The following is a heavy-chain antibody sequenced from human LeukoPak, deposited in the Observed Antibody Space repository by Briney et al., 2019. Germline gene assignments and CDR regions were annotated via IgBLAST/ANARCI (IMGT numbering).Heavy chain of an antibody. D-gene: IGHD6-13*01. Sequence: GGSLRLSCAASGFTFSSYAMSWVRQAPGKGLEWVSVISGGGSSTYYADSVKGRFTISRDNSKNTLYLQMNSLRAEDTAVYYCAKAESSSWTYYFDYWGQGTLVTVSS. J-gene: IGHJ4*02. CDR2: ISGGGSST. CDR1: GFTFSSYA. V-gene: IGHV3-23*01. CDR3: AKAESSSWTYYFDY.